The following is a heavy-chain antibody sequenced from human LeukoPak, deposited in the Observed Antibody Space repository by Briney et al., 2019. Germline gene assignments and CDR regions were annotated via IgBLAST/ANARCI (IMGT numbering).Heavy chain of an antibody. Sequence: GGSLRLSCAASGFTFSNAWMSWVRQAPGKGLEWVGRIKSKTDGGTTDYAAPVKGRFTISRDDSKNTLYLQMNSLKTEDTAVYYCTTDLAYYYDSSGYYSYFDYWGQGTLVTVSS. J-gene: IGHJ4*02. D-gene: IGHD3-22*01. CDR1: GFTFSNAW. V-gene: IGHV3-15*01. CDR3: TTDLAYYYDSSGYYSYFDY. CDR2: IKSKTDGGTT.